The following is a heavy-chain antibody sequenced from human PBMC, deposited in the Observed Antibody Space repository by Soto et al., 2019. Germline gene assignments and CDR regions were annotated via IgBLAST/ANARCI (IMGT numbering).Heavy chain of an antibody. D-gene: IGHD2-2*01. V-gene: IGHV4-59*01. Sequence: SETLSLTCTVSGGSISSYYWSWIRQPPGKGLEWIGYIYYSGSTNYNPSLKSRVTISVDTSKNQFSLKLSSVTAADTAVYYCATDVVVPAAMSSGYWGQGTLVTVSS. J-gene: IGHJ4*02. CDR2: IYYSGST. CDR1: GGSISSYY. CDR3: ATDVVVPAAMSSGY.